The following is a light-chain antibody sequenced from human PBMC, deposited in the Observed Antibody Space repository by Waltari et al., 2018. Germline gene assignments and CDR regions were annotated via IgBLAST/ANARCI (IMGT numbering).Light chain of an antibody. CDR2: LGS. V-gene: IGKV2-28*01. CDR3: MQALQTPRT. Sequence: DIVMTQSPVSLPVTPGEPASISCRSSQSLLHSNTHNYLDWYVQKPGQSPQLLIYLGSNRASGVPDRCSGRGSGTYFTLKISRVETEDVGVYYCMQALQTPRTFDQGTKVEI. CDR1: QSLLHSNTHNY. J-gene: IGKJ1*01.